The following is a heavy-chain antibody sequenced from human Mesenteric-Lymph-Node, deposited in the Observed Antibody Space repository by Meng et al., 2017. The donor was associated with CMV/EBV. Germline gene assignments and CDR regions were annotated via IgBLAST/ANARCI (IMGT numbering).Heavy chain of an antibody. CDR1: GYTFTSYG. J-gene: IGHJ4*02. V-gene: IGHV1-18*01. CDR3: ASGDYYGSGSYYNGVY. D-gene: IGHD3-10*01. CDR2: ISAYNGNT. Sequence: ASVKVSCKASGYTFTSYGISWVRQAPGQGLEWMGWISAYNGNTNYAQKLQGRVTMTTDTSTSTAYMELRSLRSDDTAVYYCASGDYYGSGSYYNGVYWGQGTLVTVSS.